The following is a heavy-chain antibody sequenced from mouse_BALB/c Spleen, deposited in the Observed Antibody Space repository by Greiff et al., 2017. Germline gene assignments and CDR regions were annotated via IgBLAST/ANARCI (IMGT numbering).Heavy chain of an antibody. CDR1: GYTFTDYA. Sequence: VQLQQSGAELVRPGVSVKISCKGSGYTFTDYAMHWVKQSHAKSLEWIGVISTYYGDASYNQKFKGKATMTVDKSSSTAYMELARLTSEDSAIYYCAREGDGYYFDYWGQGTTLTVSS. CDR3: AREGDGYYFDY. D-gene: IGHD2-3*01. V-gene: IGHV1S137*01. CDR2: ISTYYGDA. J-gene: IGHJ2*01.